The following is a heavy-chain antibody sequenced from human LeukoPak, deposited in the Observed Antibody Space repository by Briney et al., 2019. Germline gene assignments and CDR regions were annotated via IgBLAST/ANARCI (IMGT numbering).Heavy chain of an antibody. D-gene: IGHD5-24*01. V-gene: IGHV3-23*01. CDR3: ATRDGDRKFDY. CDR1: GFTFSNYA. Sequence: PGGSLRLSCAASGFTFSNYAMSWVRQAPGKGLEWVSVISGSGGTKHYADSVKGRFTISRDNSKNTLYLQMNSLRAEDTAVYYCATRDGDRKFDYWGQGTLVTVSS. J-gene: IGHJ4*02. CDR2: ISGSGGTK.